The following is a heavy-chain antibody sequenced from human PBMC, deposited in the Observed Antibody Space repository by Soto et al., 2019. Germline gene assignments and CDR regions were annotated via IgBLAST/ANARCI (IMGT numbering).Heavy chain of an antibody. V-gene: IGHV4-59*01. CDR3: ARVGYGDYLYFDY. CDR2: IYYSGST. J-gene: IGHJ4*02. D-gene: IGHD4-17*01. CDR1: CGSISSYY. Sequence: SETLSLTCTVSCGSISSYYWSWIRQPPGKGLERIGYIYYSGSTNYNPSLKSRVTISVDTSKNQFSLKLSSVTAADTAVYYCARVGYGDYLYFDYWGQGTLVTVSS.